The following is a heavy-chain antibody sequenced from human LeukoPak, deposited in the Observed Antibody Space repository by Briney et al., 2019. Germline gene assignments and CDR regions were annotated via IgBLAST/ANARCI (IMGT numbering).Heavy chain of an antibody. J-gene: IGHJ6*02. Sequence: GESLKISCKGSGYSFTYYWIAWVRQMPGKGLEWMGMIYPGDSDTRYSPSFQGQVTISADKSISTAYLQWSSLKASDTAMYYCARHQLQGGSYTSYGMDVWGQGTTVTVSS. V-gene: IGHV5-51*01. D-gene: IGHD1-26*01. CDR1: GYSFTYYW. CDR2: IYPGDSDT. CDR3: ARHQLQGGSYTSYGMDV.